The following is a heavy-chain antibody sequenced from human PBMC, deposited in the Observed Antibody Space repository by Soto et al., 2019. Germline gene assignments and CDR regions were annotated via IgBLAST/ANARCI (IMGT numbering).Heavy chain of an antibody. CDR3: ARDLCETTVTPYDAFDI. V-gene: IGHV4-31*03. J-gene: IGHJ3*02. Sequence: QVQLQESGPGLVKPSQTLSLTCTVSGGSISSGGYYWSWIRQHPGKGLEWIGYIYYSGSTYYNPSLKSRVTISVDTSKNQFSLKLSSVTAADTAVYYCARDLCETTVTPYDAFDIWGQGTMVTVSS. CDR1: GGSISSGGYY. CDR2: IYYSGST. D-gene: IGHD4-17*01.